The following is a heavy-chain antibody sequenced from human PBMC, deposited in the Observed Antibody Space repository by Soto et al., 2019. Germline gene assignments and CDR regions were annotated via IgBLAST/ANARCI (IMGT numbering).Heavy chain of an antibody. CDR3: ARVSLYDFYGLDV. Sequence: GGSLRLSCAASGFTFSSYWMHWVRQAPGKGLVWVSRINSDGSSTSYADSVKGRFTVSRDNSKNTLYLQMNSLRAEDTALYYWARVSLYDFYGLDVWGQGTTVTVSS. J-gene: IGHJ6*02. CDR1: GFTFSSYW. D-gene: IGHD3-3*01. V-gene: IGHV3-74*01. CDR2: INSDGSST.